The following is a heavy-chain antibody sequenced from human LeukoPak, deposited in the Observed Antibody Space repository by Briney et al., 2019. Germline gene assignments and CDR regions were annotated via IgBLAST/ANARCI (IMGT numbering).Heavy chain of an antibody. CDR3: ARLRVLWFGELSAFDI. Sequence: KTSETLSLTCTVSGGSISSSSYYWGWIRQPPGKGLEWIGSIYYSGSTYYNPSLKSRVTISVDTSKNQFSLKLSSVTAADTAVYYCARLRVLWFGELSAFDIWGQGTMVTVSS. CDR2: IYYSGST. D-gene: IGHD3-10*01. CDR1: GGSISSSSYY. J-gene: IGHJ3*02. V-gene: IGHV4-39*01.